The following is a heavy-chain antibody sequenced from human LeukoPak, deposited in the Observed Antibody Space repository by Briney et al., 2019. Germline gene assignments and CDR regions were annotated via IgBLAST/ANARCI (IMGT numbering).Heavy chain of an antibody. D-gene: IGHD5-24*01. Sequence: PSETLSLTCTVSGGSISSSSYYWGWIRQPPGKGLEWIGYIYYSGSTYYNPSLKSRVTISVDTSKNQFSLKLSSVTAADAAVYYCARDGWLQLGYFDYWGQGTLVTVSS. V-gene: IGHV4-30-4*08. CDR2: IYYSGST. J-gene: IGHJ4*02. CDR1: GGSISSSSYY. CDR3: ARDGWLQLGYFDY.